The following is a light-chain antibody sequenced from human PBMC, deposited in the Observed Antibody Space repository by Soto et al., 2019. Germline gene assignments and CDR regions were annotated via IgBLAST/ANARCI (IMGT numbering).Light chain of an antibody. Sequence: SVLTQPPSVSGAPGQRVTISCTGSSSNIGAHYDVHWYQQLPGTAPKLLIYGNSNRPSGVPDRFSGSKSGTSASLAITGLQAEEEADYYCQSYDNSLSVYVFGTGTKVTV. CDR2: GNS. CDR1: SSNIGAHYD. V-gene: IGLV1-40*01. J-gene: IGLJ1*01. CDR3: QSYDNSLSVYV.